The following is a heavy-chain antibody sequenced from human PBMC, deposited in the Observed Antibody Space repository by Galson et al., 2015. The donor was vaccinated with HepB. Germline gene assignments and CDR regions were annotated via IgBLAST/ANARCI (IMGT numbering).Heavy chain of an antibody. CDR2: ISGSGDNT. Sequence: SLRLSCAASGFTFSSYAMSWVRQAPGKGLEWVSAISGSGDNTYFADSVKGRFTISRDNSKNTLYLQMNSLRAEDTAVYYCARGGDTAMVRDYMDVWGKGTTVTVSS. D-gene: IGHD5-18*01. V-gene: IGHV3-23*01. CDR3: ARGGDTAMVRDYMDV. J-gene: IGHJ6*03. CDR1: GFTFSSYA.